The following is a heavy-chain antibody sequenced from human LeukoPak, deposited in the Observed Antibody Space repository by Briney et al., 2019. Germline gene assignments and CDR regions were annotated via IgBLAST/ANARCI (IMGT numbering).Heavy chain of an antibody. CDR1: GGSFSGYY. V-gene: IGHV4-34*01. Sequence: SETLSLTCAVYGGSFSGYYWSWIRQPPGKGLEWIGEINHSGSTNYNPSLKSRVTISINTSKNQFSLKLSSVTAADTAVYYCARGPHPITMIVGGTWGQGTLVTVSS. CDR3: ARGPHPITMIVGGT. D-gene: IGHD3-22*01. CDR2: INHSGST. J-gene: IGHJ5*02.